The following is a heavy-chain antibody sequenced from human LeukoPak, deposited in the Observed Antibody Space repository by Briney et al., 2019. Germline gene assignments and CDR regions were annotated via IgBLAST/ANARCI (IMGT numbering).Heavy chain of an antibody. CDR1: GFTFSDYY. CDR3: AKGHTYGMI. J-gene: IGHJ4*02. D-gene: IGHD5-18*01. V-gene: IGHV3-11*01. Sequence: GGSLRLSCAASGFTFSDYYMTRLLQTPGKGLEWVSYISSGGTTMDYADSVKGRFTISRDNAKDSLYLQMSSLGVEDTAVYYCAKGHTYGMIWGQGTLVTVSS. CDR2: ISSGGTTM.